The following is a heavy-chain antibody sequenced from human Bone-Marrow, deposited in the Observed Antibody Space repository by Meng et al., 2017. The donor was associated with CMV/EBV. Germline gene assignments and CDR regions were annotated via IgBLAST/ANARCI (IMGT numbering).Heavy chain of an antibody. J-gene: IGHJ6*02. D-gene: IGHD2-2*01. Sequence: GGSLRLSCAASGFTFSSYDMHWVRQAPGKGLEWVAVIWYDGSNKYYADSVKGRFTIARDNSRNTLYLQMNSLRVEDTAVYYCVKGGSTTSYYYGMDVWGQGTSVTVAS. CDR1: GFTFSSYD. CDR3: VKGGSTTSYYYGMDV. V-gene: IGHV3-33*06. CDR2: IWYDGSNK.